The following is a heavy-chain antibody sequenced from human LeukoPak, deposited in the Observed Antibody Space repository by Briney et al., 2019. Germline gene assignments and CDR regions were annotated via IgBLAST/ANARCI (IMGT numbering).Heavy chain of an antibody. CDR3: ARDSNDYSNYRFYYYYGMDV. CDR1: GFTLSSYW. Sequence: GGSLRLSCAASGFTLSSYWMHWVRQAPGKGLVWVSRINSDGSSTSYADSVKGRFTISRDNAKNTLYLQMNSLRAEDTAVYYCARDSNDYSNYRFYYYYGMDVWGQGTTVTVSS. J-gene: IGHJ6*02. V-gene: IGHV3-74*01. CDR2: INSDGSST. D-gene: IGHD4-11*01.